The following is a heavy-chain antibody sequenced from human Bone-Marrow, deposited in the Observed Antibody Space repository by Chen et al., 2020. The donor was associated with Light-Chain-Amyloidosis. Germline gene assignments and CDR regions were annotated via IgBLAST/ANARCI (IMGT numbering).Heavy chain of an antibody. CDR2: INPNSGGA. D-gene: IGHD1-26*01. J-gene: IGHJ4*02. CDR3: ARDTVVGATQYYFDY. Sequence: QVQLVQSGAEVKKPGASVKVSCKASGYTFTGYYMHWVRQDTGQGLEWRGWINPNSGGANYAQKFQGWVTMTRDTSISTAYMELSRLRSDDTAVYYCARDTVVGATQYYFDYWGQGTLVTVSS. V-gene: IGHV1-2*04. CDR1: GYTFTGYY.